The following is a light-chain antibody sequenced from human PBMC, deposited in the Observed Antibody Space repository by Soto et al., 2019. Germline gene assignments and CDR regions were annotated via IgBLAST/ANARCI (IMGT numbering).Light chain of an antibody. V-gene: IGLV2-14*01. CDR2: DVS. CDR3: SSYTSSSTVV. CDR1: SSDVGGYNY. J-gene: IGLJ2*01. Sequence: QSALTQPASVSGSPGQSITISCTGTSSDVGGYNYVSWYQQHPGKAPKLMIYDVSNRPSGVSNRFSGSKSGNTASLTLSGLQAEDEADYYCSSYTSSSTVVFGAGTKLTVL.